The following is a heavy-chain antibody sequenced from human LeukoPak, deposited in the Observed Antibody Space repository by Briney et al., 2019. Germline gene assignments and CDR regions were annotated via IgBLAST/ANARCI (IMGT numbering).Heavy chain of an antibody. V-gene: IGHV3-21*01. D-gene: IGHD1-1*01. CDR2: ISSSSSYI. Sequence: PGGSLRLSCAASEFTFSSYSMNWVRQAPGEGLEWVSSISSSSSYIYYADSVKGRFTISRDNAKNSLSLQVNSLRAEDTAVYYCARESWNDSPYFDYWGQGTLVTVSS. J-gene: IGHJ4*02. CDR3: ARESWNDSPYFDY. CDR1: EFTFSSYS.